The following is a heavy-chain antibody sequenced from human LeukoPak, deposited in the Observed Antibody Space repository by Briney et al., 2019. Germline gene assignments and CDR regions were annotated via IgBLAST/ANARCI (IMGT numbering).Heavy chain of an antibody. V-gene: IGHV1-2*02. CDR1: GYTFTGYY. J-gene: IGHJ4*02. D-gene: IGHD2-2*01. Sequence: ASVKVSCKASGYTFTGYYMHWVRQAPGQGLEWMGWINPNSGGTNYAQKFQGRVTMTRDTPISTAYMELSRLRSDDTAVYYCAGLLISSTSWQGWGQGTLVTVSS. CDR3: AGLLISSTSWQG. CDR2: INPNSGGT.